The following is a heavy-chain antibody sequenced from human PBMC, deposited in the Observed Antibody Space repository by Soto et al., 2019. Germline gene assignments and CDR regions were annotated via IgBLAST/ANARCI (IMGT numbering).Heavy chain of an antibody. J-gene: IGHJ4*02. Sequence: PSETLSLTCTASGGSISSSSYYWGWIRQPPGKGLEWIGSIYYSGSTYYNPSLKSRVTISVDTSKNQFSLKLSSVTAADTAVYYCARRVGYCSSTSCYFLAEFDYWGQGTLVTVSS. CDR1: GGSISSSSYY. CDR3: ARRVGYCSSTSCYFLAEFDY. V-gene: IGHV4-39*01. D-gene: IGHD2-2*01. CDR2: IYYSGST.